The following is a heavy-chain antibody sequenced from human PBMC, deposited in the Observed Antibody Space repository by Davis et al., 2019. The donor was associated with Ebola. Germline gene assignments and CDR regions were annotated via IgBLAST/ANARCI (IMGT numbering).Heavy chain of an antibody. CDR3: ARGAHEIFGVAMGGFDY. J-gene: IGHJ4*02. CDR1: GGSISSYY. D-gene: IGHD3-3*01. CDR2: IYYSGST. V-gene: IGHV4-59*12. Sequence: MPSETLSLTCTVSGGSISSYYWSWIRQPPGKGLEWIGYIYYSGSTNYNPSLKSRVTISVDTSKNQFSLKLSSVTAADTAVYYCARGAHEIFGVAMGGFDYWGQGTLVTVSS.